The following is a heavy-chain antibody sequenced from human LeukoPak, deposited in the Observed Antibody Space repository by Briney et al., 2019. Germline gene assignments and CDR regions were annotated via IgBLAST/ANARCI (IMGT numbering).Heavy chain of an antibody. D-gene: IGHD2-2*01. J-gene: IGHJ4*02. Sequence: GGSLRLSCAASGFTFSSYSMNWVRQAPGKGLEWVSYISSSSNTIYYADSMKGRFTISRDNSKNTLYLQMYSLRAEDTALYYCAKLGCTGTICYANYWGQGTLVTVSS. CDR2: ISSSSNTI. CDR3: AKLGCTGTICYANY. CDR1: GFTFSSYS. V-gene: IGHV3-48*01.